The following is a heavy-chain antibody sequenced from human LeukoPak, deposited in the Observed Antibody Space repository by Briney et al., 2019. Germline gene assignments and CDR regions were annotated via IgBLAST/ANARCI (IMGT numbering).Heavy chain of an antibody. CDR2: IRSKAYGGTT. V-gene: IGHV3-49*04. CDR1: GLTFGDYA. D-gene: IGHD2-2*02. Sequence: PGGSLRLSCTASGLTFGDYAMSWVRQAPGKGLEWVGFIRSKAYGGTTEYAASVKGRFTISRDDSKSIAYLQMNSLKTEDTAVYYCTGGPAAIGASAFDIWGQGTMVTVSS. CDR3: TGGPAAIGASAFDI. J-gene: IGHJ3*02.